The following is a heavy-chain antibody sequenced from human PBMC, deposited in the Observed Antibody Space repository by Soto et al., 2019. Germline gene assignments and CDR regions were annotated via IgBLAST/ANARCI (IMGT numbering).Heavy chain of an antibody. CDR1: GFTFSSYA. CDR2: ISYDGSNK. J-gene: IGHJ6*02. V-gene: IGHV3-30-3*01. Sequence: GGSLSLSCAASGFTFSSYAMHWVRQAPGKGLEWVAVISYDGSNKYYADSVKGRFTITRDNSKNTLYLQMNSLRADGTAVYYCARAERLYIAVAGTFQYYGMDVWGQGTTVTVSS. CDR3: ARAERLYIAVAGTFQYYGMDV. D-gene: IGHD6-19*01.